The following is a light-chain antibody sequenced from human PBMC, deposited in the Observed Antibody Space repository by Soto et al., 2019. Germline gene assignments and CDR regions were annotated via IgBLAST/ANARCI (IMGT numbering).Light chain of an antibody. CDR3: QQYNNWPPEIT. Sequence: IGFTQSPGTLSWSPGEGATLSCRASQSVRSNLAWYQQKPGQAPRLLIYGASTRATGIPARFSGSGSGTEFTLTISSLQSEDFAVYYCQQYNNWPPEITFGQGTRLEI. CDR1: QSVRSN. V-gene: IGKV3-15*01. J-gene: IGKJ5*01. CDR2: GAS.